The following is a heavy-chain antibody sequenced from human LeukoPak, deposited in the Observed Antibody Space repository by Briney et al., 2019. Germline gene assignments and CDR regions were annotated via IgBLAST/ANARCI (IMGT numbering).Heavy chain of an antibody. CDR2: FYSGGNT. V-gene: IGHV3-53*01. J-gene: IGHJ4*02. D-gene: IGHD2-2*01. Sequence: PGGSLRLSCAASGFTVSSNYMSWVRQAPGEGLGGVSVFYSGGNTYYADSVKGRFTISRNNSKNTLHLQMSSLRAEDTVVYYCARSPRYCSSTSCFDYWGEGTLVTVSS. CDR1: GFTVSSNY. CDR3: ARSPRYCSSTSCFDY.